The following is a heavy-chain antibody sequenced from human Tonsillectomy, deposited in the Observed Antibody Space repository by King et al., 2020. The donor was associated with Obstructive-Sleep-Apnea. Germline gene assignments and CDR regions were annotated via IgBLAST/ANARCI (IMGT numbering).Heavy chain of an antibody. Sequence: QLVQSGGGVVQPGRSLRVSCAASEFNFGSYAMHWVRQAPGKGLEWVAVISFAGDNEYYADSVKGRFTISRDNSWNTLYLQMNSLIPEDTAVYYCARVGSPFTMIRDHYFDYWGQGTLVTVSS. V-gene: IGHV3-30-3*01. J-gene: IGHJ4*02. CDR1: EFNFGSYA. CDR3: ARVGSPFTMIRDHYFDY. D-gene: IGHD3-10*01. CDR2: ISFAGDNE.